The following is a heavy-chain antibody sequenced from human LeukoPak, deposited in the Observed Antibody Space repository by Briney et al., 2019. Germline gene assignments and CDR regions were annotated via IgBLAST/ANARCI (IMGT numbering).Heavy chain of an antibody. CDR3: AKDDAWLQFGD. J-gene: IGHJ4*02. Sequence: GGSLRLSCAASGFTFSSYAMSWVRQAPGKGLEWVSGISGRDSTTYYADSVKGRFTISRDNSKGTVYLQMNSLRPEDTAVYYCAKDDAWLQFGDWGRGTLVTVSS. V-gene: IGHV3-23*01. D-gene: IGHD5-24*01. CDR2: ISGRDSTT. CDR1: GFTFSSYA.